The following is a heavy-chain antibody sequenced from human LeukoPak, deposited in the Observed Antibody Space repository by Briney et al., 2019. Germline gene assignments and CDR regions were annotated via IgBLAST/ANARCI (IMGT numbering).Heavy chain of an antibody. D-gene: IGHD3-22*01. CDR3: ARPITMIPKDAFDI. CDR2: INHSGST. V-gene: IGHV4-34*01. J-gene: IGHJ3*02. CDR1: GGSFSGYY. Sequence: PSETLSLTCAVYGGSFSGYYWSWIRQPPGKGLEWIGEINHSGSTNYNPSLKSRVTISVDTSKNQFSLKLSSVTAADTAVYYRARPITMIPKDAFDIWGQGTMVTVSS.